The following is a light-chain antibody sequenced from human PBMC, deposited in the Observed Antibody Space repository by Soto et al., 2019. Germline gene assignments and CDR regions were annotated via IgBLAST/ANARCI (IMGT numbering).Light chain of an antibody. CDR2: AAS. CDR1: QDVSRS. Sequence: DTQLTQSPSFLSASVGDRVTITCRASQDVSRSLGWYQQKPGKAPKLLISAASTLHSGVPSRFSGSGSGTDFTLTISSLHPEDFATYYCQQLWTYPLTFGGGTKVEI. V-gene: IGKV1-9*01. J-gene: IGKJ4*01. CDR3: QQLWTYPLT.